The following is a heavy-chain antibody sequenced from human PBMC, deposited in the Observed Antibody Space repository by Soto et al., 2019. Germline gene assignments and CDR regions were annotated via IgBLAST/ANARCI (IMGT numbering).Heavy chain of an antibody. D-gene: IGHD5-18*01. V-gene: IGHV3-30-3*01. Sequence: GGSLRLSCAASGFTFSSYAMHWVRQAPGKGLEGVAVISYDGSNKYYADSVKGRFTISRDNSKNTLYLQMSSLRAEDTAVYYCARDPLWGTAMVLWYFDLWGRGTLVTVSS. CDR2: ISYDGSNK. J-gene: IGHJ2*01. CDR1: GFTFSSYA. CDR3: ARDPLWGTAMVLWYFDL.